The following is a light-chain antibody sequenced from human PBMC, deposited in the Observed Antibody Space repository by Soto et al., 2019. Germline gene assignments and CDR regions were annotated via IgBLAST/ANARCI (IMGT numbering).Light chain of an antibody. CDR3: QQDESSPPSYS. CDR2: GAS. Sequence: EIVLTQSPGTLSLSPGERATLSCRTSQSLTGSYLAWYQQKPGQAPRHLIYGASSSATGIPDRFSGSGSGTDFTLTISRLEPEDYAAYYCQQDESSPPSYSFGQGTKLEIK. CDR1: QSLTGSY. J-gene: IGKJ2*01. V-gene: IGKV3-20*01.